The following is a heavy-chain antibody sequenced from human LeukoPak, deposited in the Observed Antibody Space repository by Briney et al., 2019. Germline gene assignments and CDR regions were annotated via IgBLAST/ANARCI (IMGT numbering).Heavy chain of an antibody. Sequence: GGSLRLSCAASGFTVSSHYMSWVRQAPGKGLEWVSVIYSGGSTYYADSVKGRFTISRDNSKNTLYFLMNSLRAEDTAVYYCARDRIFGAPQAVYYGMDVSGQGTTVTVSS. J-gene: IGHJ6*02. CDR3: ARDRIFGAPQAVYYGMDV. CDR1: GFTVSSHY. CDR2: IYSGGST. D-gene: IGHD3-3*01. V-gene: IGHV3-66*01.